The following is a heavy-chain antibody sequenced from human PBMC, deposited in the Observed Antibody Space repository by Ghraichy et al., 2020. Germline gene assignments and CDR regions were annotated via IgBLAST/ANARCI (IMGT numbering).Heavy chain of an antibody. CDR1: GFTFSTSG. CDR2: IRYDGDNK. J-gene: IGHJ4*02. D-gene: IGHD3-22*01. V-gene: IGHV3-30*02. CDR3: ARDYMDSSMDY. Sequence: GGSLRLSCATSGFTFSTSGMHWVRQALGKGLEWVAFIRYDGDNKYYADSVKGRFTISRDNSKNTLYLQMNSPRAEDTAVYYCARDYMDSSMDYWGQGTLVTVSS.